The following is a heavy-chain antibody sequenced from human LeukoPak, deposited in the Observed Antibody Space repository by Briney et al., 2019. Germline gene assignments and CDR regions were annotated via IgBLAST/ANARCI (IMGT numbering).Heavy chain of an antibody. V-gene: IGHV3-23*01. Sequence: AGGSLRLSCAASGFTFTSYGMSWVRQAPGKGLEWVSAITYSGGNTYYADSVKGRFTISRDNSKNTLYLQMNSLRAEDTAVYYCAKDGTGCGGDCYSDYWGQGTLVTVSS. CDR2: ITYSGGNT. J-gene: IGHJ4*02. CDR1: GFTFTSYG. D-gene: IGHD2-21*02. CDR3: AKDGTGCGGDCYSDY.